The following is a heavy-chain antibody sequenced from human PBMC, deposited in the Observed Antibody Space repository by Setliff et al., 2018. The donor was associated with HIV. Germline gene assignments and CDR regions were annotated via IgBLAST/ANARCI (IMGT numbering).Heavy chain of an antibody. CDR1: GDSISSVSYS. V-gene: IGHV4-30-4*08. D-gene: IGHD3-22*01. J-gene: IGHJ4*02. CDR2: IYHSGTT. CDR3: TREGSYYDRTGYWPVFDD. Sequence: KPSETLSLTCTVSGDSISSVSYSWGWIRQPPGKGLEWVGFIYHSGTTYYNPSLKDRVTMSVDTFANQFSLKLTSVTAADTAVYFCTREGSYYDRTGYWPVFDDWGQGTLVTSPQ.